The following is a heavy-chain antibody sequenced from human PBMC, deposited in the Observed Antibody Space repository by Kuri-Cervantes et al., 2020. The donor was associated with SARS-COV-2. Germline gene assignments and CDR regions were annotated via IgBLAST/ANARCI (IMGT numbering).Heavy chain of an antibody. CDR2: INPSGGST. Sequence: ASVKVSCKASGYTFTSYYMHWVRQAPGQGLEWMGIINPSGGSTSYAQKFQGRVTMTRDTSTSTVYMKLSSLRSEDTAVYYCARSPSNGDYDGWFDYWGQGTLVTVSS. CDR1: GYTFTSYY. V-gene: IGHV1-46*01. D-gene: IGHD4-17*01. J-gene: IGHJ4*02. CDR3: ARSPSNGDYDGWFDY.